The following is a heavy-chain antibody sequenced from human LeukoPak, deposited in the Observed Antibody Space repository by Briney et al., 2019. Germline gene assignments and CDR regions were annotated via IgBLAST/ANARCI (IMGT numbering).Heavy chain of an antibody. CDR2: ISDSGAST. D-gene: IGHD7-27*01. J-gene: IGHJ4*02. CDR1: GFTFSSYA. Sequence: GGSLRLSCAASGFTFSSYAMSWVRQAPGQGLEWVSDISDSGASTYYADSVKGRFTISRDNSKNTVFLQMDSLGAEDMAVYYCARNWGLDYWGQGTLVTVSS. CDR3: ARNWGLDY. V-gene: IGHV3-23*01.